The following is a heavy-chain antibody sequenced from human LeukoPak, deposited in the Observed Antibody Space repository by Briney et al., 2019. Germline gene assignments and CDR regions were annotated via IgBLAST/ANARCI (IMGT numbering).Heavy chain of an antibody. CDR2: INSDGTST. J-gene: IGHJ3*02. D-gene: IGHD3-16*01. CDR1: GFTFSTFW. V-gene: IGHV3-74*01. Sequence: GYLRSSCAASGFTFSTFWIDWVRQAPGQGLVWFSHINSDGTSTTYADSVKGRFTISSAIATNKLYLQMISLGAEDMYVCYCARFGGRTGAFDIWGQGTMVTVSS. CDR3: ARFGGRTGAFDI.